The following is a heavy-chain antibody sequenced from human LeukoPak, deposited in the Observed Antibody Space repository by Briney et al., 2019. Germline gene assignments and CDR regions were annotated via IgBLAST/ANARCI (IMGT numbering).Heavy chain of an antibody. V-gene: IGHV1-2*02. CDR3: ARDWGMVRGVITSDFDS. CDR2: INPNSGGT. J-gene: IGHJ4*02. Sequence: ASVKVSCKASGYTFTGYYMYWVRQAPGQGLEWMGWINPNSGGTNYAQKFQGRVTMTRDTSISTAYMELSRLRSDDTAVYYCARDWGMVRGVITSDFDSWGQGTLVTVSS. D-gene: IGHD3-10*01. CDR1: GYTFTGYY.